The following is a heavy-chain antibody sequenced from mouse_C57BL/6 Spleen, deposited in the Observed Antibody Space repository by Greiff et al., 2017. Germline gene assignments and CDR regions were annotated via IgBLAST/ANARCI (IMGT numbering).Heavy chain of an antibody. V-gene: IGHV14-4*01. D-gene: IGHD1-1*01. CDR2: IDPENGAT. CDR3: TTGTTRDY. CDR1: GFNIKDDY. J-gene: IGHJ4*01. Sequence: VQLQQSGAELVRPGASVKLSCTASGFNIKDDYMHWVKQRPEQGLEWIGWIDPENGATEYASKFQGKATITADTSSNTAYLQLSSLTSEDTAVYYCTTGTTRDYGGQGTSVTVSS.